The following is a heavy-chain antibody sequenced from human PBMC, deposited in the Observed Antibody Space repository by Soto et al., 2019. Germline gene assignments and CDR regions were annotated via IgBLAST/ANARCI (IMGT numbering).Heavy chain of an antibody. CDR3: SRSPRRENWFDP. V-gene: IGHV4-61*01. CDR1: GGSVSSGSYY. Sequence: SETLSLTCTVSGGSVSSGSYYWSWIRQPPGKGLEWIGYIYYSGSTNYNPSLKSRVTISVDTSKNQFSLKLSSVTAADTAVYYCSRSPRRENWFDPWGQGTLVTVSS. CDR2: IYYSGST. J-gene: IGHJ5*02.